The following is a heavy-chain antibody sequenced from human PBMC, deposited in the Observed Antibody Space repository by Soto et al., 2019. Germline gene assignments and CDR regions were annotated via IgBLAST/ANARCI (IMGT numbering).Heavy chain of an antibody. CDR1: GYTFTSYA. CDR3: ATPIADDAFDI. D-gene: IGHD3-16*02. CDR2: INAGNGNT. Sequence: ASVKVSCKASGYTFTSYAMHWVRQAPGQRLEWMGWINAGNGNTKYSQKFQGRVTITRDTSASTAYMELSSLRFEDTAVYFCATPIADDAFDIWGRGTMVTVSS. V-gene: IGHV1-3*01. J-gene: IGHJ3*02.